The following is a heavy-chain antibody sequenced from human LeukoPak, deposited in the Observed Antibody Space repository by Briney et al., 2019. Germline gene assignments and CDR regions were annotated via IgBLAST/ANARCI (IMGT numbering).Heavy chain of an antibody. Sequence: PSETLSLTCAVYGGSFSGYYWSWIRQPPGKGLEWIGEINHSGSTNYNPSLKSRVTISVDTSKNQFSLKLSSVTAADTAVYYCARFPLWFGPILGSYAFDIWGQGTMVTVSS. J-gene: IGHJ3*02. V-gene: IGHV4-34*01. D-gene: IGHD3-10*01. CDR2: INHSGST. CDR1: GGSFSGYY. CDR3: ARFPLWFGPILGSYAFDI.